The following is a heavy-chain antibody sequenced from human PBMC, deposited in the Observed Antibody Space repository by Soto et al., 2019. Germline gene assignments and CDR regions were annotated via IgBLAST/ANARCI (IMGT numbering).Heavy chain of an antibody. CDR3: ARASSSTWYKLEYKWFDP. J-gene: IGHJ5*02. CDR2: MYYSETT. CDR1: GGSINDYY. D-gene: IGHD6-13*01. Sequence: SETLSLTCTVSGGSINDYYWSWIRQTPGKGLEWVGFMYYSETTKYNPSLKGRVNMSLDTSKNQVSLHLQSVTAADTAVYYCARASSSTWYKLEYKWFDPWGQGTLVTV. V-gene: IGHV4-59*01.